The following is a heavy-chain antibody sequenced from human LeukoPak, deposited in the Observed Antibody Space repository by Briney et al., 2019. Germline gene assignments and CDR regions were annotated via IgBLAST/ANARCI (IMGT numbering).Heavy chain of an antibody. V-gene: IGHV3-30*18. CDR1: GFTFSDFG. CDR3: AKDSYGMDV. CDR2: ISYDGSNK. Sequence: RGSPRLSCAASGFTFSDFGIHWVGQAPGKGLEWVAVISYDGSNKYYSDSVKGRFTISRDNSKNTLDLQMNSLRLEDTAVYYCAKDSYGMDVWGQGTTVTVSS. J-gene: IGHJ6*02.